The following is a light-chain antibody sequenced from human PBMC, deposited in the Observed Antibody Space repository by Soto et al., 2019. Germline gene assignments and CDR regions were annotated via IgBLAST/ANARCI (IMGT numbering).Light chain of an antibody. CDR2: EVS. V-gene: IGLV2-14*01. CDR3: SSYTSSSTLV. CDR1: SSDVGGYNY. Sequence: QSALTQPASVSGSPGQSITTSCTRTSSDVGGYNYVSWYQQHPGKAPKLMIYEVSNRPSGVSNRFSGSKSGNTASLTISGLQAEDEADYYCSSYTSSSTLVFGGGTKVTVL. J-gene: IGLJ2*01.